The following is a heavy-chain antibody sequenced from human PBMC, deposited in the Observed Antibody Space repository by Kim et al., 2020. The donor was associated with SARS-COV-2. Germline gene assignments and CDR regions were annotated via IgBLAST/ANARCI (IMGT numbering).Heavy chain of an antibody. J-gene: IGHJ6*02. V-gene: IGHV3-21*01. CDR3: ARGPPYYYYGMDV. Sequence: YADSVKGRFTISRDNAKNSLYLQMNSLRAEDTAVYYCARGPPYYYYGMDVWGQGTTVTVSS.